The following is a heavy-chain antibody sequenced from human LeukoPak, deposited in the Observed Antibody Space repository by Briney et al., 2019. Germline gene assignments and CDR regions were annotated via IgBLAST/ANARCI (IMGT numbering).Heavy chain of an antibody. CDR1: GYTLTELS. V-gene: IGHV1-24*01. J-gene: IGHJ6*02. Sequence: ASVKVSCKVSGYTLTELSMHWVRQAPGKGLEWMGGFDPEDGETIYAQKFQGRVTMTEDTSTDTAYMELSSLRSEDTAVYYCARFYSSSWYNYYYYGMDVWGQGTTVTVSS. CDR3: ARFYSSSWYNYYYYGMDV. D-gene: IGHD6-13*01. CDR2: FDPEDGET.